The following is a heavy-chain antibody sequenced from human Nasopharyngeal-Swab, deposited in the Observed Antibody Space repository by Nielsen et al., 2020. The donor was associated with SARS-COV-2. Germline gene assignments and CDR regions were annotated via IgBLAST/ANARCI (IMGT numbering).Heavy chain of an antibody. Sequence: GSLRLSCTVSGGDISTHYWGWIRQPPGKGLEWVGHIYHTGTTYYNPSLKSRVAISVDTSKHQFSLQLTSVTAADTAVYLCARRYGVPFDIWGQGTMVTVSS. J-gene: IGHJ3*02. CDR3: ARRYGVPFDI. CDR2: IYHTGTT. CDR1: GGDISTHY. D-gene: IGHD3-3*01. V-gene: IGHV4-39*01.